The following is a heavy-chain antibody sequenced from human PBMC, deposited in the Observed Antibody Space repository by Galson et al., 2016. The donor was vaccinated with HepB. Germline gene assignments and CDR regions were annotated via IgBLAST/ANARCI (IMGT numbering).Heavy chain of an antibody. CDR3: ARQVCSGGDCYPSGPRYFDS. CDR1: GYTFTGYY. D-gene: IGHD2-21*02. V-gene: IGHV1-2*04. CDR2: FNPNSGVA. Sequence: SVKVSCKASGYTFTGYYLHWVRQAPGQGLEWMGWFNPNSGVANSAQKFQGWVTMTRDTSISTAYMDLSRLKSDDTAVYFCARQVCSGGDCYPSGPRYFDSWGQGTLVIVSS. J-gene: IGHJ4*01.